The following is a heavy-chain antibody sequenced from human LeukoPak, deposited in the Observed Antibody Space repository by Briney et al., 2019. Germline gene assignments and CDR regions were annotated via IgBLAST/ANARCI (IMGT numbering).Heavy chain of an antibody. CDR3: AKGTTGLSSSGLFDY. V-gene: IGHV3-23*01. Sequence: GGSLRLSCAASGFTFSSYAMSWVRQAPGKGLEWVSALSGSGISTYYADSVRGRFTISRDNSKNTLYLQMNSLRAEDTALYYCAKGTTGLSSSGLFDYWGQGTLVTVSS. CDR2: LSGSGIST. J-gene: IGHJ4*02. CDR1: GFTFSSYA. D-gene: IGHD6-25*01.